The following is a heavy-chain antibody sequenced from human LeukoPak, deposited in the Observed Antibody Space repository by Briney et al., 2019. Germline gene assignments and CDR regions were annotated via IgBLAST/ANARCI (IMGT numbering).Heavy chain of an antibody. Sequence: GASVKVSCKTSGYTFTAYHMHWVRQAPGQGLEFVGWVYPPTGGTVLAGKFEGRVTMTRDTSIAAAYMELSWLTFDDTAVYYCVRENWYYDHWGQGTLVTVSS. J-gene: IGHJ4*02. CDR2: VYPPTGGT. V-gene: IGHV1-2*02. CDR3: VRENWYYDH. CDR1: GYTFTAYH. D-gene: IGHD3-16*01.